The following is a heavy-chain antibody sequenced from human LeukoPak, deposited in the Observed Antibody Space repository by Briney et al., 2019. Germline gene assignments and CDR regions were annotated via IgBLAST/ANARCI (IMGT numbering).Heavy chain of an antibody. Sequence: GGSLRLSCAASGFTFSSYAMHWVRQAPGKGLEWVAVISYDGSNKYYADSVKGRFTISRDNSKNTLYLQMNSLRAEDTAVYYCARDRMVLRYFDWLSLPSYYYHGMDVWGQGTTVTVSS. D-gene: IGHD3-9*01. J-gene: IGHJ6*02. CDR2: ISYDGSNK. V-gene: IGHV3-30-3*01. CDR1: GFTFSSYA. CDR3: ARDRMVLRYFDWLSLPSYYYHGMDV.